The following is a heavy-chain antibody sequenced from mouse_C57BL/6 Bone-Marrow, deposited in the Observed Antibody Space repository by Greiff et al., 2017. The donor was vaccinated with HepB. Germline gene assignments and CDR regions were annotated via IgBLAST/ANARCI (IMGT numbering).Heavy chain of an antibody. V-gene: IGHV8-8*01. CDR1: GFSLSTFGMG. J-gene: IGHJ4*01. CDR3: ARIPYGSSYYYAMDY. Sequence: QVTLKESGPGILQPSQTLSLTCSFSGFSLSTFGMGVGWIRQPSGKGLEWLAHIWWDDDKYYNPALKSRLPISKDTSKNQVFLKIANVDTADTATYYCARIPYGSSYYYAMDYWGQGTSVTVSS. CDR2: IWWDDDK. D-gene: IGHD1-1*01.